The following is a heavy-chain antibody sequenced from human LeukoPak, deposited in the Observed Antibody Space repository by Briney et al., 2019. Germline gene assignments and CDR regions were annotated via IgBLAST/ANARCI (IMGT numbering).Heavy chain of an antibody. CDR2: VFYSGPT. CDR3: AGRSARYFDS. CDR1: GVSIDSYY. J-gene: IGHJ4*02. V-gene: IGHV4-59*01. D-gene: IGHD1-26*01. Sequence: SETLSLTCTVSGVSIDSYYCSWIRQPPGEGLQWIGYVFYSGPTNYDTSLKSRVAISVDRSKHQFSLKLTSVSAAYTAVYYCAGRSARYFDSWGQGTPVTASS.